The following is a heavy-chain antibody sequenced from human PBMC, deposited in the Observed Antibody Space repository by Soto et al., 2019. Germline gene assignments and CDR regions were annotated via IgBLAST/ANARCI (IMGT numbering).Heavy chain of an antibody. V-gene: IGHV4-28*01. CDR3: ARREIQGPIDY. J-gene: IGHJ4*02. D-gene: IGHD1-26*01. Sequence: QVQLQESGPGLVKPSDTLSLTCAVSGYSISSSNWWGWIRQPPGKGLEWIGYIYYSGTTYYNPSLKSRVTMSGDKSKNQFSLKLTSVTAVDTAVYYCARREIQGPIDYWGQGTLVTVSS. CDR2: IYYSGTT. CDR1: GYSISSSNW.